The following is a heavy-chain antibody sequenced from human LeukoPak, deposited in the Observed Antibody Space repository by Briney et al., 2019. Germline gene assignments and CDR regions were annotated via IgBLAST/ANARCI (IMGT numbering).Heavy chain of an antibody. Sequence: ASVKVSCKASGGTFSSYTISWVRQAPGQGLEWMGRIIPILGIANYAQKFQGRVTITADKSTSTAYMELSSLRSEGTAVYYCARDSGSSWWFDYWGQGTLVTVSS. CDR3: ARDSGSSWWFDY. J-gene: IGHJ4*02. CDR2: IIPILGIA. CDR1: GGTFSSYT. D-gene: IGHD6-13*01. V-gene: IGHV1-69*04.